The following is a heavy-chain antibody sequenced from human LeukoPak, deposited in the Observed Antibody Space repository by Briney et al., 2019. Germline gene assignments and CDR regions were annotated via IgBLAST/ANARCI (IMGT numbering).Heavy chain of an antibody. CDR1: GFTFSSYE. V-gene: IGHV3-48*03. Sequence: PGGSLRLSCAASGFTFSSYEMNWVRQAPGKGLEWVSYISSSGSTIYYADSVKGRFIISRDNAKNSLFLQMNSLRAEDTALYYCARDLGSSASYWGQGTLVSVSS. CDR2: ISSSGSTI. D-gene: IGHD6-6*01. CDR3: ARDLGSSASY. J-gene: IGHJ4*02.